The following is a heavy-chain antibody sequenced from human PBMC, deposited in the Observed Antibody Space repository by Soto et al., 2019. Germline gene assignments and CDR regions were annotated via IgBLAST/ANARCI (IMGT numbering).Heavy chain of an antibody. CDR3: ARGLRSSSSESVDV. CDR2: MNPSSGNT. D-gene: IGHD6-6*01. V-gene: IGHV1-8*01. Sequence: QVQLVQSGAEVKKPGASVKVSCKASGYTFTSYDINWVRQATGQGLEWMGWMNPSSGNTGYAQKFQGRDTMTRDASISTAYMELSSLRSEDTAVYYCARGLRSSSSESVDVWGKGTTVTVS. J-gene: IGHJ6*03. CDR1: GYTFTSYD.